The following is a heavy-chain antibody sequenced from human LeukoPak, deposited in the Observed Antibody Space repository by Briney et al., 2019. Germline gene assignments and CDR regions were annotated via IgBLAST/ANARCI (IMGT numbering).Heavy chain of an antibody. V-gene: IGHV3-21*01. J-gene: IGHJ3*02. CDR1: RFTFSRYS. CDR3: ARDGGDDLFRGDAFDI. D-gene: IGHD2-21*02. CDR2: INSSSSYI. Sequence: GWALTLSCASSRFTFSRYSMNGVRQAAARGVEGVASINSSSSYIYYPDSVKGRFTISRDNDKNSLYLQMNSLRAEDTAVYYCARDGGDDLFRGDAFDIWGQGTMVTVSS.